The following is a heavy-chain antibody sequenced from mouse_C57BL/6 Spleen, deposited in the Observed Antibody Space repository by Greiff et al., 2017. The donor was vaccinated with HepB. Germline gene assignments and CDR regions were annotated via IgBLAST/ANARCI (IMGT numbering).Heavy chain of an antibody. CDR3: AIVSATVVPTGYFDV. CDR1: GYAFSSSW. CDR2: IYPGVGDT. Sequence: VQLQEPGPELVKPGASVKISCKASGYAFSSSWMYWVKQRPGKGLEWIGRIYPGVGDTTYNGKFKGKATLTVDKSSSTAYMQRSSLTSNDSAVYFYAIVSATVVPTGYFDVWGTGTTVTVAS. V-gene: IGHV1-82*01. D-gene: IGHD1-1*01. J-gene: IGHJ1*03.